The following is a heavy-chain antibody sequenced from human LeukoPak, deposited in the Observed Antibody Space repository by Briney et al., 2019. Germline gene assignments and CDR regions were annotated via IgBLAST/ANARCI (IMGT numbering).Heavy chain of an antibody. D-gene: IGHD3-22*01. J-gene: IGHJ4*02. Sequence: SETLSLTCTVSGGSISSSSYYWGWIRQPPGKGLEWIGNIYYSGTTYYNPSLKSRVTILVDTSKNQFSLKLSSVTAADTAVYFCASKISSGSYHDYWGQGTLVTVSS. CDR1: GGSISSSSYY. V-gene: IGHV4-39*01. CDR3: ASKISSGSYHDY. CDR2: IYYSGTT.